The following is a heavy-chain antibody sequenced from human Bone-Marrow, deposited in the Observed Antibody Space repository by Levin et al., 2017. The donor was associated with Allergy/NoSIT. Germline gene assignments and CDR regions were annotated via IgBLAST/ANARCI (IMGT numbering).Heavy chain of an antibody. V-gene: IGHV4-4*07. J-gene: IGHJ4*02. D-gene: IGHD3-10*01. CDR3: ARGLGSSYYFDS. CDR2: IYTSGRI. Sequence: SETLSLTCSVSGDSLGDYFWTWIRQPAGKGMEWIGRIYTSGRITSSPSLKNRITMSVDTSKNQFSLRLNSVTAADTAIYYCARGLGSSYYFDSWGQGILVTVSP. CDR1: GDSLGDYF.